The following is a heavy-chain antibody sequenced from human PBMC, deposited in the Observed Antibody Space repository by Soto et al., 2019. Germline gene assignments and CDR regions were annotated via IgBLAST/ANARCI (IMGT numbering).Heavy chain of an antibody. V-gene: IGHV1-69*04. D-gene: IGHD4-17*01. CDR3: ARGGLNDYGDVKSGGPYYYYGMDV. CDR1: GGTFSSYA. J-gene: IGHJ6*02. Sequence: SVKVSCKASGGTFSSYAISWVRQAPGQGLEWMGRIIPILGIANYAQKFQGRVTITADKSTSTAYMELSSLRSEDTGVYYGARGGLNDYGDVKSGGPYYYYGMDVWGQGTTVTVSS. CDR2: IIPILGIA.